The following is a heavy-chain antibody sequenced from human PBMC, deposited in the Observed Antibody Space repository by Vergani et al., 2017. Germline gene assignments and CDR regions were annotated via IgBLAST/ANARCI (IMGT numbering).Heavy chain of an antibody. J-gene: IGHJ3*02. Sequence: QVQLVQSGAEVKKPGASVKVSCKASGYTFTSYGISWVRQAPGQGLEWMGWISAYNGNTNYAQKLQGRVTMTTDTSTSTAYMELRSLRSDDTAVYYCARDSTYCGGDCYPPDAFDIWGKGTMVTVSS. CDR2: ISAYNGNT. V-gene: IGHV1-18*01. D-gene: IGHD2-21*02. CDR1: GYTFTSYG. CDR3: ARDSTYCGGDCYPPDAFDI.